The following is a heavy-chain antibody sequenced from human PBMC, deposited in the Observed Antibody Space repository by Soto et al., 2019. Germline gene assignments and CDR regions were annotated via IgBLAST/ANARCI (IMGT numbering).Heavy chain of an antibody. J-gene: IGHJ6*02. CDR3: ARDSDPHRLKLWFPYYYYGMDV. D-gene: IGHD5-18*01. V-gene: IGHV3-7*01. CDR2: IKQDGSEK. CDR1: GFTFSSYW. Sequence: GGSLRLSCAASGFTFSSYWMSWVRQAPGKGLEWVANIKQDGSEKYYVDSVKGRFTISRDNAKNSLYLQMNSLRAEDTAVYYCARDSDPHRLKLWFPYYYYGMDVWGQGTTVTVSS.